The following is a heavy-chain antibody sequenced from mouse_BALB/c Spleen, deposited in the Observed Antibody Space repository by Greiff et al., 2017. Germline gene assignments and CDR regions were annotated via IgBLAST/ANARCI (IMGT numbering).Heavy chain of an antibody. CDR2: ISSGSSTI. J-gene: IGHJ3*01. CDR1: GFTFSSFG. CDR3: ARGEGDAWFAY. V-gene: IGHV5-17*02. Sequence: EVMLVESGGGLVQPGGSRKLSCAASGFTFSSFGMHWVRQAPEKGLEWVAYISSGSSTIYYADTVKGRFTISRDNPKNTLFLQMTSLRSEDTAMYYCARGEGDAWFAYWGQGTLVTVSA.